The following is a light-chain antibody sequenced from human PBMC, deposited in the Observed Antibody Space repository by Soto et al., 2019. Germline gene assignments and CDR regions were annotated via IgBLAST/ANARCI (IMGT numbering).Light chain of an antibody. Sequence: EVVMTQSPTTLSVSPGERAILSCRASQSVSSRLAWYQQKPGQAPRLLIYGASTRAAGVPVRFAGSGSGTEFTLTINSLQSEDFAIYFCQQYNQWPPWTFGQGTKVDIK. CDR2: GAS. CDR1: QSVSSR. J-gene: IGKJ1*01. CDR3: QQYNQWPPWT. V-gene: IGKV3-15*01.